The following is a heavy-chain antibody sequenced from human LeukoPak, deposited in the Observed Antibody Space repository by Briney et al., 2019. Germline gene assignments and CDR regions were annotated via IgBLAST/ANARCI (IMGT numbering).Heavy chain of an antibody. D-gene: IGHD3-16*01. J-gene: IGHJ6*03. CDR2: IYTSGST. CDR1: GGSISSYY. V-gene: IGHV4-4*07. CDR3: AIGSYDPQYYYYYMDV. Sequence: KSSETLSLTCTVSGGSISSYYWSWIRQPPGKGLEWIGRIYTSGSTYYNPSLKSRVTMSVDTSKNQFSLKLSSVTAADTAVYYCAIGSYDPQYYYYYMDVWGKGTTVTISS.